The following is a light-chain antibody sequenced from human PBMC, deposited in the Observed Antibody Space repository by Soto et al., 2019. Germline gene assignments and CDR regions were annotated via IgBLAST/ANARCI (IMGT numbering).Light chain of an antibody. J-gene: IGKJ5*01. Sequence: DIQMTQSPSTLSASLGDTVTITFRASQSISVSLAWYQQKPGKAPNLLIYDASTLQGGVPSRFSGSGSGTDFTLTISSLQPEDSAIYYCQQSYNNPTFGQGTRLEIK. CDR2: DAS. V-gene: IGKV1-39*01. CDR1: QSISVS. CDR3: QQSYNNPT.